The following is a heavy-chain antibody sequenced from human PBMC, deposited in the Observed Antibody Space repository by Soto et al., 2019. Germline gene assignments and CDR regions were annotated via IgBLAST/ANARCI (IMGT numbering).Heavy chain of an antibody. CDR1: GFTFSSYA. J-gene: IGHJ4*02. CDR2: ISGSGGST. CDR3: AKSHDYGDYLSDY. V-gene: IGHV3-23*01. D-gene: IGHD4-17*01. Sequence: EVQLLESGGGLVQPGGSLRLSCAASGFTFSSYAMSWVRQAPGKGLEWVSAISGSGGSTYYAASVKGRFTISRDNSKNTLYLQMNSLRAEDTAVYYCAKSHDYGDYLSDYWGQGTLVTVSS.